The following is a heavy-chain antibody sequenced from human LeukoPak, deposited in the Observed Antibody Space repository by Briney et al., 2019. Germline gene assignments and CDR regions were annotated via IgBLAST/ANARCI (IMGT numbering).Heavy chain of an antibody. V-gene: IGHV3-23*01. CDR3: AKDHRTIFGVVVDPDY. D-gene: IGHD3-3*01. CDR2: ISGSGGST. CDR1: GFTFSSYA. Sequence: GGSLRLSCAASGFTFSSYAMSWVRQAPGKGLEWVSAISGSGGSTYYADSVKGRFTISRDNSKNTLYLQMNSLRAEDTAVYYCAKDHRTIFGVVVDPDYWGQGTLVTVSS. J-gene: IGHJ4*02.